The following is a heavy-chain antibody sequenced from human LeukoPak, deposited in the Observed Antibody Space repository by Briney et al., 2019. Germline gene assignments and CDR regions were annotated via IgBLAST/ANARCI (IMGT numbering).Heavy chain of an antibody. D-gene: IGHD3-22*01. CDR3: ARWLGYYDSSGYYHFDY. V-gene: IGHV5-51*01. Sequence: GESLKSSCKGSGYSFTSYWIGWARQMPGKGLEWMGIIYPGDSDTRYSPSFQGQVTISADKSISTAYLQWSSLKASDTAMYYCARWLGYYDSSGYYHFDYWGQGTLVTVSS. J-gene: IGHJ4*02. CDR1: GYSFTSYW. CDR2: IYPGDSDT.